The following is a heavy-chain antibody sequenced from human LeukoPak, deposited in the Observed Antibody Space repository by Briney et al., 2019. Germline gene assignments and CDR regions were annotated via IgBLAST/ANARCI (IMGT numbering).Heavy chain of an antibody. Sequence: PGGSLRLSCAASGFTFTTYAMSWVRQAPGKGLEWVSSINSAGDRTYYAGSVKGRFTISRDNSKNTLYLQMNSLRVEDTAVYYCAKQYFDILTAFTWSQGTPVTVSS. CDR1: GFTFTTYA. V-gene: IGHV3-23*01. J-gene: IGHJ5*02. D-gene: IGHD3-9*01. CDR3: AKQYFDILTAFT. CDR2: INSAGDRT.